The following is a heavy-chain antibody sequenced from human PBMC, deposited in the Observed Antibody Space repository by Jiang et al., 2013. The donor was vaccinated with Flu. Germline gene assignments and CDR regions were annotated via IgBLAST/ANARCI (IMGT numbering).Heavy chain of an antibody. CDR3: AKDRVGYSKSFDY. V-gene: IGHV3-9*01. CDR1: GFIFDDYA. D-gene: IGHD5-18*01. CDR2: ITWSSGTI. Sequence: VQLVESGGGFVQPGRSLRLSCAVSGFIFDDYAMHWVRQVPGKGLEWVAGITWSSGTIDYADSVKGRFTISRDNAKSSLFLQMNSLRAEDTALYYCAKDRVGYSKSFDYWGQGTLVTVSS. J-gene: IGHJ4*02.